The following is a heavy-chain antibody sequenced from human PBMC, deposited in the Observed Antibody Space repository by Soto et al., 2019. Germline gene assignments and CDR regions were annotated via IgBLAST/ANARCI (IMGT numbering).Heavy chain of an antibody. CDR2: ISGSGGNT. Sequence: SLRLSWAGSGFTFSTYAMTWVRQAPGKGLEWVSGISGSGGNTYYADSVKGRFTISRDNSKNTLYLQMNSLRAEDTAVYYCAPTLPGGKRGWFDRTFDYWGKGSRGIVSS. CDR3: APTLPGGKRGWFDRTFDY. V-gene: IGHV3-23*01. CDR1: GFTFSTYA. J-gene: IGHJ4*02. D-gene: IGHD6-19*01.